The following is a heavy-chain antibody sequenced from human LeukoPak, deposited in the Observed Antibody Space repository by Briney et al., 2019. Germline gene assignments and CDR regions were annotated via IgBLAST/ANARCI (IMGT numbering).Heavy chain of an antibody. V-gene: IGHV3-15*07. J-gene: IGHJ5*02. CDR1: AFIFSGHW. CDR3: ATDFYDTT. CDR2: IRRNSDGGTI. D-gene: IGHD3-22*01. Sequence: PGGSLRLSCEGSAFIFSGHWMNWVRQAPGKGLEWVGRIRRNSDGGTIDYAAPVKGRFALSRDDSKNTLYLHMSSLQTKDTAVYYCATDFYDTTWGQGTLVTVSS.